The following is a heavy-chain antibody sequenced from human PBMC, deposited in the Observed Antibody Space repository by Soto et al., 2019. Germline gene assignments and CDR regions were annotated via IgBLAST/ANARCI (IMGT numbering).Heavy chain of an antibody. Sequence: ASETLSLTCTVSGGSISSRNYYWGWIRQPPGKGLEWIGSIYYSGSTYHNASLKSRVTVSIDTSKNQFSLKMTSVTAADAAVYYCARGLNYYYDSSGYYLPWGQGTLVTVSS. CDR3: ARGLNYYYDSSGYYLP. J-gene: IGHJ5*02. D-gene: IGHD3-22*01. V-gene: IGHV4-39*01. CDR2: IYYSGST. CDR1: GGSISSRNYY.